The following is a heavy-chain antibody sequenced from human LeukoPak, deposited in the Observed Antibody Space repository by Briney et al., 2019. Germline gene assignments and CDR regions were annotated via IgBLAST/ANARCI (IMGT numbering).Heavy chain of an antibody. CDR3: ARNSCPSGSCYDNRGYFDY. V-gene: IGHV4-4*07. CDR1: GGSISSYY. J-gene: IGHJ4*02. Sequence: SPSETLSLTCTVSGGSISSYYWSWIPQPAGKGLEWIERIYTSGSTNYNPSLKSRVTISVDTSKNQFSLKLSSVTAADTAVYYCARNSCPSGSCYDNRGYFDYWGQGTLVTVSS. D-gene: IGHD2-15*01. CDR2: IYTSGST.